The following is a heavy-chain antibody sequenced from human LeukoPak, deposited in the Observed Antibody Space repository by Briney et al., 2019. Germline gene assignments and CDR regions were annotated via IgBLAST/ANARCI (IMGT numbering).Heavy chain of an antibody. D-gene: IGHD3-22*01. V-gene: IGHV3-9*01. CDR2: ISWNSGSI. CDR1: GFTFDDYA. Sequence: SLRLSCAASGFTFDDYAMHWVRQAPGKGLEWVSGISWNSGSIGYADSVKGRFTISRDNAKNSLYLQMNSLRAEDTALYYCAKDRVRSNYYDSKGWFDPWGQGTLVTVSS. CDR3: AKDRVRSNYYDSKGWFDP. J-gene: IGHJ5*02.